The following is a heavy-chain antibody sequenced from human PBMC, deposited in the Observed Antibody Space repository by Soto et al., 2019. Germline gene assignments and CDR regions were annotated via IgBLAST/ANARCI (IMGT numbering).Heavy chain of an antibody. Sequence: QVQLVQSGAEVKKPGASVKVSCKTSGYTFTTYSIAWVRQARGQGLEWMGWINTYNGETHYAQKFQGRLSVTAEPSTDTVYMELRGLTSDDTAVYFCARGPQTSDFWGQGTLVTVSS. CDR2: INTYNGET. CDR1: GYTFTTYS. V-gene: IGHV1-18*04. D-gene: IGHD2-2*01. J-gene: IGHJ4*02. CDR3: ARGPQTSDF.